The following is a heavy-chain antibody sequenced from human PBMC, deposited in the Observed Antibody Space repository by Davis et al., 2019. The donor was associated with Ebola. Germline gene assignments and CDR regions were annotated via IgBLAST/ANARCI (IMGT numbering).Heavy chain of an antibody. CDR3: ARVGPFAFWSGYYVTWFDP. Sequence: MPSETLSLTCTVSGGSISSYYWSWIRQPPGKGLEWIGYIYYSGSTNYNPSLKSRVTISIDTSKNQFSLKLSSVTAADTAVYFCARVGPFAFWSGYYVTWFDPWGQGTLVTVSS. CDR2: IYYSGST. V-gene: IGHV4-59*01. J-gene: IGHJ5*02. D-gene: IGHD3-3*01. CDR1: GGSISSYY.